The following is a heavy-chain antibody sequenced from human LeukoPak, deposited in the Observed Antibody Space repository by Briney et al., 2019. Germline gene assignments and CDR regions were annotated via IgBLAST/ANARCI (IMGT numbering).Heavy chain of an antibody. CDR3: ARDSAYCSSTSCLSFVDY. J-gene: IGHJ4*02. D-gene: IGHD2-2*01. CDR1: GGSFSGYY. CDR2: INHSGST. Sequence: PSETLSLTCAVYGGSFSGYYWSWIRQPPGKGLEWIGEINHSGSTYYNPSLKSRVTISVDTSKNQFSLKLSSVTAADTAVYYCARDSAYCSSTSCLSFVDYWGQGTLVTVSS. V-gene: IGHV4-34*01.